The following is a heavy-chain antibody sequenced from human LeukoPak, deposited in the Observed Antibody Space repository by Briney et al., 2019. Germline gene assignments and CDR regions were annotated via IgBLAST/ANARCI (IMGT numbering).Heavy chain of an antibody. CDR3: APAYVWGSFRSFND. Sequence: SETLSLTCTVSGGSIGSSSYYWGWIRQPPGKGLEWVGSITYSGTTYYNPSLESRVTISVDPSKNQFSLKLSSVTAADTAMCHCAPAYVWGSFRSFNDWGQGTLVTVSS. D-gene: IGHD3-16*02. J-gene: IGHJ4*02. CDR2: ITYSGTT. CDR1: GGSIGSSSYY. V-gene: IGHV4-39*01.